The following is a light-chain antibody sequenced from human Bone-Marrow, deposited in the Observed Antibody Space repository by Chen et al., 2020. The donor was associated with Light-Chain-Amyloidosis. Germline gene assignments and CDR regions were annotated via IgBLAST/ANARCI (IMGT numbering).Light chain of an antibody. CDR2: AAS. Sequence: DIQMTQYPSSLSVSVGDRVTLTCRASQAIGNFLAWYQQRPGKVPEILIYAASTLQPGVPSRFSGSGSGTLFTLTITSLQPEDVATYYCQTYNTAPHLTFGGGTKVEIK. V-gene: IGKV1-27*01. CDR1: QAIGNF. J-gene: IGKJ4*01. CDR3: QTYNTAPHLT.